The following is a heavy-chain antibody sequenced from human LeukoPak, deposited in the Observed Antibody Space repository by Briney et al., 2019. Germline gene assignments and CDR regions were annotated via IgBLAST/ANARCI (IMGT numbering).Heavy chain of an antibody. Sequence: GGSLRLSCAASGFTFSSYSMNWVRQAPGKGLEWVSSISSSSSYIYYADSVKGRFTISRDNAKNSLYLQMNSLGAEDTAVYYCARDTAGYSNYDDAFDIWGQGTMVSVSS. V-gene: IGHV3-21*01. CDR2: ISSSSSYI. J-gene: IGHJ3*02. CDR1: GFTFSSYS. CDR3: ARDTAGYSNYDDAFDI. D-gene: IGHD4-11*01.